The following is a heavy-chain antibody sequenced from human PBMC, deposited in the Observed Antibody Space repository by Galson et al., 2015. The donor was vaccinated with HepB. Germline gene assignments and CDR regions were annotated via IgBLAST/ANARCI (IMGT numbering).Heavy chain of an antibody. D-gene: IGHD3-22*01. CDR2: INPSGGST. Sequence: SVKVSCKASGYTFTSYYMHWVRQAPGQGLEWMGIINPSGGSTSYAQKFQGRVTMTRDTSTSTVYMELSSLRSEDTAVYYCARAGRHYYDSFPFDYWGQGTLVTVSS. CDR3: ARAGRHYYDSFPFDY. J-gene: IGHJ4*02. V-gene: IGHV1-46*03. CDR1: GYTFTSYY.